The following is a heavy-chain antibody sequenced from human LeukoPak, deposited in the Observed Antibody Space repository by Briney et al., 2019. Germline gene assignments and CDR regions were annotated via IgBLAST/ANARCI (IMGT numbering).Heavy chain of an antibody. V-gene: IGHV1-18*01. CDR3: ARDYLSARIVVASVASDI. Sequence: ASVKVSCKASGYIFTSYGITWVRQAPGQGLVWMGWISANNGNRNYAQKLQDRVTMTTDTSTSTAYMELRSLRSDDTAVYYCARDYLSARIVVASVASDIWGQGTMVTVSS. CDR1: GYIFTSYG. D-gene: IGHD6-19*01. J-gene: IGHJ3*02. CDR2: ISANNGNR.